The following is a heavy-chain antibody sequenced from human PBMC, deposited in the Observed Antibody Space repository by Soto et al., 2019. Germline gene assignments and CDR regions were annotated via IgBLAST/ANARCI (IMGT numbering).Heavy chain of an antibody. V-gene: IGHV3-30*18. J-gene: IGHJ4*02. D-gene: IGHD2-2*01. CDR2: ISYDGNKK. CDR1: GFTFSSYG. CDR3: AKAYAVPAATASFDY. Sequence: GGSLRLSCAASGFTFSSYGMHWVRQAPGKGLEWVAVISYDGNKKYYGDSVKGRFSISKDNSKNTLYLQMDSLRAEDTALYYCAKAYAVPAATASFDYWGQGTLVTVSS.